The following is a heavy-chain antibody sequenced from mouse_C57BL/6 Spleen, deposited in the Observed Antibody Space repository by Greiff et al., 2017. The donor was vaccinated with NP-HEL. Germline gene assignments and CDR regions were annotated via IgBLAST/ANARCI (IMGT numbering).Heavy chain of an antibody. Sequence: EVKVEESGGGLVQPGGSLKLSCAASGFTFSDYGMAWVRQAPRKGPEWVAFISNLAYSIYYADTVTGRFPISRENAKNTLYLEMSSLRSEDTAMYYCARRGGYYGSSYWYFDVWGTGTTGTASS. CDR1: GFTFSDYG. J-gene: IGHJ1*03. CDR3: ARRGGYYGSSYWYFDV. V-gene: IGHV5-15*04. D-gene: IGHD1-1*01. CDR2: ISNLAYSI.